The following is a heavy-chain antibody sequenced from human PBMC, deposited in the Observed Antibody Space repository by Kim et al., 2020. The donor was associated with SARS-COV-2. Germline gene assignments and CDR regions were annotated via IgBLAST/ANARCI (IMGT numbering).Heavy chain of an antibody. CDR3: ASGEGYCSGGSCLSYYYYGMDV. Sequence: GGSLRLSCAASGFTFSSYAMHWVRQAPGKGLEWVAVISYDGSNKYYADSVKGRFTISRDNSKNTLYLQMNSLRAEDTAVYYCASGEGYCSGGSCLSYYYYGMDVWGQGTTVTVSS. CDR1: GFTFSSYA. D-gene: IGHD2-15*01. J-gene: IGHJ6*02. V-gene: IGHV3-30*04. CDR2: ISYDGSNK.